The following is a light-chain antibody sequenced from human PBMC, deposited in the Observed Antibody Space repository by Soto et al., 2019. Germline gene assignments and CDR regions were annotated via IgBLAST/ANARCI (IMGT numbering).Light chain of an antibody. CDR2: EVT. J-gene: IGLJ1*01. V-gene: IGLV2-14*01. CDR1: SSDVGGYNY. CDR3: FSFTSTNTHV. Sequence: QSALTQPASVSGSPGQSITISCTGTSSDVGGYNYVSWYQQHPGKAPKLMIYEVTKRPSGVSNRFSGSKSGNTASLTISGLQAEDEADYYCFSFTSTNTHVFGSGTKVTVL.